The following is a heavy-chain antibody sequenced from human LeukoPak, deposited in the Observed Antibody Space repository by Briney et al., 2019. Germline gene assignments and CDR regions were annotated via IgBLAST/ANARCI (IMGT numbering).Heavy chain of an antibody. J-gene: IGHJ4*02. CDR3: ARDLGTRYDSSGYYDY. D-gene: IGHD3-22*01. CDR1: GGSVSSGSYY. V-gene: IGHV4-61*01. Sequence: SETLSLTCTVSGGSVSSGSYYWSWIRQPPGKGLEWIVYIYYSGSTNYNPSLKSRVTISVDTSKNQFSLKLSSVTAADTAVYYCARDLGTRYDSSGYYDYWGQGTLVTVSS. CDR2: IYYSGST.